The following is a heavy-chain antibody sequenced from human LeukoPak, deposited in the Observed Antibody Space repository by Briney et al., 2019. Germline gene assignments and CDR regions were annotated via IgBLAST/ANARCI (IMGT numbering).Heavy chain of an antibody. J-gene: IGHJ5*02. CDR2: ISSSGSTI. CDR1: GFTFSNAW. V-gene: IGHV3-11*01. Sequence: GGSLRLSCAASGFTFSNAWMSWVRQTPGKGLEWVSYISSSGSTIYYADSVKGRFTISRDNAKNSLYLQMNSLRAEDTAVYYCARDRYLEHRDDWFDPWGQGTLVTVSS. CDR3: ARDRYLEHRDDWFDP. D-gene: IGHD1/OR15-1a*01.